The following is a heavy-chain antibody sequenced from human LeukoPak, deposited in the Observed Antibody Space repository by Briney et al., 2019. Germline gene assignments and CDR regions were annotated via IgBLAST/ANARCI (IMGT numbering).Heavy chain of an antibody. D-gene: IGHD3-16*01. CDR1: GDTSSSYG. Sequence: ASVKVSCKASGDTSSSYGISWGRPAPGQGRECMGWVSAYNGNTNYAQKLQGRVTMTTDTSTSTAYMELRSLRSDDTAVYYCARVGDRGAYYMDVWGKGTTVTVSS. CDR3: ARVGDRGAYYMDV. CDR2: VSAYNGNT. J-gene: IGHJ6*03. V-gene: IGHV1-18*01.